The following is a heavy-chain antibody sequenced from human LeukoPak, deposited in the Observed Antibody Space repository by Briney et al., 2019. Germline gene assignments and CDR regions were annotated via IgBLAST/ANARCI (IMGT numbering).Heavy chain of an antibody. CDR2: ISAYNGNT. J-gene: IGHJ4*02. CDR3: ARDKPYYYDSSGYSGDY. D-gene: IGHD3-22*01. CDR1: GYTFTSYG. Sequence: ASVKVSCKASGYTFTSYGISWVRQAPGRGLEWMGWISAYNGNTNYAQKLQGRVTMTTDTSTSTAYMELRGLRSDDTAVYYCARDKPYYYDSSGYSGDYWGQGTLVTVSS. V-gene: IGHV1-18*01.